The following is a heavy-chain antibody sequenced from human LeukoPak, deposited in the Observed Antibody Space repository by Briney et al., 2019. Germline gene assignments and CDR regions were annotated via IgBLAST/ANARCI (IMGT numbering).Heavy chain of an antibody. J-gene: IGHJ3*02. CDR3: ARGRAMAVFDAFDI. D-gene: IGHD5-18*01. CDR1: GFTFSSYE. V-gene: IGHV3-48*03. Sequence: GGSLRLSCAASGFTFSSYEMNWVRQAPGKGLEWVSYTTNSGLTIYYADSVKGRFTVSKDNAKNSLYLQMNSLRAEDTAIYCCARGRAMAVFDAFDIWGHGTMVTVSS. CDR2: TTNSGLTI.